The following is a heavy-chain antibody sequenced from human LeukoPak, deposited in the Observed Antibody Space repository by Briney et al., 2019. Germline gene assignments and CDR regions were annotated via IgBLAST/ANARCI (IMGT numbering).Heavy chain of an antibody. CDR2: MNPNSGNT. Sequence: ASVKVSCKASGYTFTSYDINWVRQATGQGLEWMGWMNPNSGNTGYAQKFQGRVTMTRNTSISTAYMELSRLRSEDTAVYYCARAEGRGDTKNYYYYYMDVWGKGTTVTVSS. J-gene: IGHJ6*03. CDR1: GYTFTSYD. CDR3: ARAEGRGDTKNYYYYYMDV. D-gene: IGHD5-12*01. V-gene: IGHV1-8*01.